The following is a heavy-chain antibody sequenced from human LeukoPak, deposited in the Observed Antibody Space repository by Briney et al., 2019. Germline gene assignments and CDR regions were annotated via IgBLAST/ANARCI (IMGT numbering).Heavy chain of an antibody. Sequence: GRSLRLSCAASGFTFSSYWMSWVRQAPGKGLEWVANIKQDGSEKYYVDSVKGRFTISRDNAKNSLYLQMNSLRAEDTAVYYCAREDCSGGSCYSDYWGQGTLVTVSS. V-gene: IGHV3-7*01. CDR2: IKQDGSEK. D-gene: IGHD2-15*01. J-gene: IGHJ4*02. CDR3: AREDCSGGSCYSDY. CDR1: GFTFSSYW.